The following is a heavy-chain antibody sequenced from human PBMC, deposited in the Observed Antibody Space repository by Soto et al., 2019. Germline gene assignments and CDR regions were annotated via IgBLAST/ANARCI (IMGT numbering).Heavy chain of an antibody. CDR1: GFTFSDYY. Sequence: QVQLVESGGGLVKPGGSLRLSCAASGFTFSDYYMNWIRQAPGKGLEWVSYISSSGSTIYYADSVKGRFTISRDNSKNSLYLQMNSLRAEDTAVYYCASTRAFEYSSSSQVGYWGQGTLVTVSS. J-gene: IGHJ4*02. CDR2: ISSSGSTI. CDR3: ASTRAFEYSSSSQVGY. V-gene: IGHV3-11*01. D-gene: IGHD6-6*01.